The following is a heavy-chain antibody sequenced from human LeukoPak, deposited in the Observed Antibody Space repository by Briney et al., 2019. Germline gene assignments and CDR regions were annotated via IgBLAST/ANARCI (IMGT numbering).Heavy chain of an antibody. V-gene: IGHV1-18*01. CDR1: GYTFTSYG. Sequence: GASEKVSCKASGYTFTSYGISWVRQAPGQGLEWMGWISAYNGNTNYAQKLQGRVTMTTDTSTSTAYMELRSLRSDDTAVYYCARISSGALGGYYYYGMDVWGQGTTVTVSS. CDR2: ISAYNGNT. CDR3: ARISSGALGGYYYYGMDV. D-gene: IGHD3-22*01. J-gene: IGHJ6*02.